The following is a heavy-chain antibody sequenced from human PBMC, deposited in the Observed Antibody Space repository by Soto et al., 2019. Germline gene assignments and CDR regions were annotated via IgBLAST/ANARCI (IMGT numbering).Heavy chain of an antibody. J-gene: IGHJ6*02. D-gene: IGHD5-18*01. CDR2: IIPIFGTA. Sequence: GASVKVSCKASGGTFSSYAISWVRQAPGQGPEWMGGIIPIFGTANYAQKFQGRVTITADESTSTAYMELSSLRSEDTAVYYCARDQDTAMAQGYYYGMDVWGQGTTVTVSS. CDR3: ARDQDTAMAQGYYYGMDV. CDR1: GGTFSSYA. V-gene: IGHV1-69*13.